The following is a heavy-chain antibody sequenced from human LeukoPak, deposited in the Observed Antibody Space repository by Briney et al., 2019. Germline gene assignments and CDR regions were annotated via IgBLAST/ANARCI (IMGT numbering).Heavy chain of an antibody. D-gene: IGHD1-26*01. J-gene: IGHJ4*02. CDR3: ARGPPPSGSYSRPFDY. CDR1: GGSISSYY. V-gene: IGHV4-59*01. CDR2: IYYSGST. Sequence: SETLSLTCTVSGGSISSYYWSWIRRPPGKGLEWIGYIYYSGSTNYNPSLKSRVTISVDTSKNQFSLKLSSVTAADTAVYYCARGPPPSGSYSRPFDYWGQGTLVTVSS.